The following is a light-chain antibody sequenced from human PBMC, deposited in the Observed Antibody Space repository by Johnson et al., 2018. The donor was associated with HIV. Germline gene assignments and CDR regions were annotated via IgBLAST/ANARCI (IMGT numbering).Light chain of an antibody. V-gene: IGLV1-51*01. J-gene: IGLJ1*01. CDR2: DNH. CDR1: SSNIGNNY. CDR3: GTWDSSLSAGV. Sequence: HSVLTQPPSVSAAPGQKVTISCSGSSSNIGNNYVSWYQQLPGTAPKLLIYDNHKRPSGIPDRFSGSKSGTSATLGITGLQTGDEADYYCGTWDSSLSAGVFGTGTKVTVL.